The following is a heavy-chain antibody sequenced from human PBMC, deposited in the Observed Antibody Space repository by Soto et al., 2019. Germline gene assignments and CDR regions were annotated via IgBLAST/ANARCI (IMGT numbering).Heavy chain of an antibody. J-gene: IGHJ5*02. CDR1: GCTFSSYA. V-gene: IGHV3-23*01. CDR2: ISGSGGTT. D-gene: IGHD6-13*01. CDR3: AKNGRAAAMYNWFDP. Sequence: EVQLLESGGGLVQPGGSLRLSCKGSGCTFSSYAMNWVRQAPGQGLECVSTISGSGGTTYYADSVKGRFTISRDNSKNTLYLQMSSLRAEDTAVSYCAKNGRAAAMYNWFDPWGQGTLVTVSS.